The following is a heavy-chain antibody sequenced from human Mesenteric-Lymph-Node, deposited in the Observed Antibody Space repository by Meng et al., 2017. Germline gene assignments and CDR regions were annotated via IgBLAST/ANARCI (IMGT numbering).Heavy chain of an antibody. V-gene: IGHV4-34*01. CDR1: GGSFSGYY. CDR3: ARGRSDWFDP. J-gene: IGHJ5*02. Sequence: QVQLQQWGAGLLKPSETLSLTCAVYGGSFSGYYWSWIRQPPGKGLEWIGEINHSGSTNYNPSLKSRVTISVDTSKNQFSLKLSSVTAADTAAYYCARGRSDWFDPWGQGTLVTVSS. CDR2: INHSGST.